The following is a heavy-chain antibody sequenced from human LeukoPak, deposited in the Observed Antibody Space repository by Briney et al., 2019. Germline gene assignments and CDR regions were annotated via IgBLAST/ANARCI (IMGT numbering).Heavy chain of an antibody. D-gene: IGHD6-13*01. V-gene: IGHV3-7*01. CDR1: GFTFSSYW. CDR3: ARDTYSSSWYFVKYYYYGMDV. Sequence: GGSLRLSCAASGFTFSSYWMSWVRQAPGKGLEWVANIKQDGSEKYYVDSVKGRSTISRNNAKNSLYLQMNSLRAEDTAVYYCARDTYSSSWYFVKYYYYGMDVWGQGTTVTVSS. J-gene: IGHJ6*02. CDR2: IKQDGSEK.